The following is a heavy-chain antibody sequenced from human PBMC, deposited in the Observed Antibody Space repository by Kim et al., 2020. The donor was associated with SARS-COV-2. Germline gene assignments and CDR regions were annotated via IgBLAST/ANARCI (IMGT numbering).Heavy chain of an antibody. V-gene: IGHV3-30*18. CDR3: AKDKWGVGSANTGMDG. CDR2: ISYGGDNQ. J-gene: IGHJ6*02. D-gene: IGHD7-27*01. CDR1: GFTFSNYA. Sequence: GGSLRLSCAASGFTFSNYAMHWVRQAPGKGLDWLAVISYGGDNQGYADSVKGRFTISRDNSRNTLFLQMNSLRADDTAVYYCAKDKWGVGSANTGMDGWGEGTAVTVS.